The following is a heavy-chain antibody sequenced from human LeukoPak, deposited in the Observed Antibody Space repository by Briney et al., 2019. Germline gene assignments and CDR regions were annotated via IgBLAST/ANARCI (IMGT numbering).Heavy chain of an antibody. V-gene: IGHV4-59*11. D-gene: IGHD5-18*01. J-gene: IGHJ4*02. CDR2: MYDTVNT. CDR3: ATIKRGYPYGYFDF. CDR1: GGSISSHY. Sequence: SETLSLTCTVSGGSISSHYWSRVRQPPGKGLEWIGYMYDTVNTKDNPSLTSRLTLSADTSKDQFSLRLGSVTAADTAVYYCATIKRGYPYGYFDFWGQGILVTVSS.